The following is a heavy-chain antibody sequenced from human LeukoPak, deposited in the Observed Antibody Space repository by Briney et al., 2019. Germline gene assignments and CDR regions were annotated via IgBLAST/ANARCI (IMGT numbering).Heavy chain of an antibody. Sequence: GGSLRLSCAASGFTFSSYSMNWVRQAPGKGLEWVSYISSSSSTIYYADSVKGRFTISRDNAKNSLYLQMNSLRAEDTAVYYCARDGGYSSSWHAAYNWFDPWGQGTLVTVSS. CDR2: ISSSSSTI. CDR1: GFTFSSYS. CDR3: ARDGGYSSSWHAAYNWFDP. J-gene: IGHJ5*02. D-gene: IGHD6-13*01. V-gene: IGHV3-48*01.